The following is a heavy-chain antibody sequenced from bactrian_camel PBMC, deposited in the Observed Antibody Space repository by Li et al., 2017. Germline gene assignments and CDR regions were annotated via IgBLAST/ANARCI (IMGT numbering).Heavy chain of an antibody. J-gene: IGHJ4*01. Sequence: DVQLVESGGGSVQVGASLRLSCEISEFTGSSYCIGWFRQAPGNEREAVAAIFTGGGVTFYADSVKGRFTIPQDNAKNTMYLQMNNLKPEDTAMYYCAASRTGSLGFSPLSKYAYSYWGPGTQVTVS. D-gene: IGHD1*01. CDR2: IFTGGGVT. V-gene: IGHV3S40*01. CDR1: EFTGSSYC. CDR3: AASRTGSLGFSPLSKYAYSY.